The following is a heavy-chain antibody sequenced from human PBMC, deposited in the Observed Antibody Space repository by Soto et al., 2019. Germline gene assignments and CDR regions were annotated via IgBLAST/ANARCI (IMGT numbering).Heavy chain of an antibody. CDR2: MSHSGGT. V-gene: IGHV4-34*01. CDR3: ARVERGTATTVVDAFDI. D-gene: IGHD1-1*01. CDR1: GGFVSSGSYY. J-gene: IGHJ3*02. Sequence: EQLQQWGAGLLKPSETLSLTCAVYGGFVSSGSYYWSWIRQPPGKGLEWIGEMSHSGGTHFNPSLKSRVTISVDTSKNQFSLKMSSVTAADTALYYCARVERGTATTVVDAFDIWGPGTRVTVSS.